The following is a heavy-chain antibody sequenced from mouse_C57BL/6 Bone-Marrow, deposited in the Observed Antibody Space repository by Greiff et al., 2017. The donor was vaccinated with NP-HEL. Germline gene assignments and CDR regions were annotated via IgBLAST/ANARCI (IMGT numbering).Heavy chain of an antibody. J-gene: IGHJ3*01. CDR2: ISSGSSTI. D-gene: IGHD2-4*01. CDR3: AKSRYDYDGAWFAY. Sequence: EVQLVESGGGLVKPGGSLKLSCAASGFTFSDYGMHWVRQAPEKGLEWVAYISSGSSTIYYADTVKGRFTISRDNAKNTLFLQMTSLRSEDTAMYYCAKSRYDYDGAWFAYWGQGTLVTVSA. V-gene: IGHV5-17*01. CDR1: GFTFSDYG.